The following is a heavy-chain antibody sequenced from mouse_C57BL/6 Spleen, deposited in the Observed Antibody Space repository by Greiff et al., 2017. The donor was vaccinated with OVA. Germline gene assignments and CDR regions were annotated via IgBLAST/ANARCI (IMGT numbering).Heavy chain of an antibody. J-gene: IGHJ2*01. Sequence: QVQLQQPGAELVRPGSSVKLSCKASGYTFTSYWMHWVKQRPIQGLEWIGNIDPSDSETHYNQKFKDKATLTVDKSSSTAYMQLSSLTSEVSAVYYCAREGPAAQAFDYWGQGTTLTVSS. V-gene: IGHV1-52*01. D-gene: IGHD3-2*02. CDR2: IDPSDSET. CDR3: AREGPAAQAFDY. CDR1: GYTFTSYW.